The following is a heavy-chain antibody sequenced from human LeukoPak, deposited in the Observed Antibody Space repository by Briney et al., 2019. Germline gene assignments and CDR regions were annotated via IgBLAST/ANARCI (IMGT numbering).Heavy chain of an antibody. CDR1: GGSISSYY. CDR3: ARQYYSRYYFDY. CDR2: IYTSGST. D-gene: IGHD6-13*01. J-gene: IGHJ4*02. Sequence: SETPSLTCTVSGGSISSYYWSWIRQPPGKGLEWIGYIYTSGSTNYNPSLKSRVTISVDTSKNQFSLKLSSVTAADTAVYYCARQYYSRYYFDYWGQGTLVTVSS. V-gene: IGHV4-4*09.